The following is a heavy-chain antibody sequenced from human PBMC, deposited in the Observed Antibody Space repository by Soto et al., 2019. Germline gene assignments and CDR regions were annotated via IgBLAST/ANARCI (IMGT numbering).Heavy chain of an antibody. J-gene: IGHJ4*02. V-gene: IGHV3-11*01. CDR2: MSPSGSGI. CDR3: ARTARLVDY. CDR1: GFTFTDHY. Sequence: QVRLVESGGGLVKPGGSLRLSCVASGFTFTDHYMSWIRQAPGKGLEWIAHMSPSGSGISYADSAKGRFTISRDNARNTVYLQMNTLRAEDTAVYYCARTARLVDYWGQGTLVTVSS.